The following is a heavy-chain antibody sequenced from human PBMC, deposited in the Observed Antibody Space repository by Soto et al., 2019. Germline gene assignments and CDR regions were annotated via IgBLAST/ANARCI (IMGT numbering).Heavy chain of an antibody. CDR2: ISGSGGST. J-gene: IGHJ4*02. Sequence: EVQLLESGGGLVQPGGSLRLSCAASGFTFSSDAMRWVRQAPVKGLEWVSAISGSGGSTYYADSVKGRFTISRDNYKNTLYLQMNSLRAEDTAVYYCARRGSGSYYDYWGQGTLVTVSS. D-gene: IGHD1-26*01. CDR3: ARRGSGSYYDY. CDR1: GFTFSSDA. V-gene: IGHV3-23*01.